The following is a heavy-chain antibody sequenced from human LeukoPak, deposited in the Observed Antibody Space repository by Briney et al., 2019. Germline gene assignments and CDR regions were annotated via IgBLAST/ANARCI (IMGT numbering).Heavy chain of an antibody. J-gene: IGHJ4*02. CDR3: ARNAYYYDSSGYYYMGYYFDY. CDR2: IYYSGST. Sequence: PSETLSLTCTVSGGSISSSSYYWGWIRQPPGKGLEWIGSIYYSGSTYYNPSLKSRVTISVDTSKNQFSLKLSSVTAADTAVYYCARNAYYYDSSGYYYMGYYFDYWGQGTLVTVSS. CDR1: GGSISSSSYY. V-gene: IGHV4-39*01. D-gene: IGHD3-22*01.